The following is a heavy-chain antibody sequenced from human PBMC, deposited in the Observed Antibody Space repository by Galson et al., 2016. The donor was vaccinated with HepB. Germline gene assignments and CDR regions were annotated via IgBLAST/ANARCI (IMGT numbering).Heavy chain of an antibody. Sequence: CAASGFTFSDAAMYWVRQASGKGLEFVGRIRTEPFNYATIYGASVKGRFTISRDDSKSTVYMQMNSLKTEGSAVYYCARQGKTSLAGTGFDYCGQGARVTVSS. CDR2: IRTEPFNYAT. J-gene: IGHJ4*02. V-gene: IGHV3-73*01. CDR3: ARQGKTSLAGTGFDY. D-gene: IGHD6-19*01. CDR1: GFTFSDAA.